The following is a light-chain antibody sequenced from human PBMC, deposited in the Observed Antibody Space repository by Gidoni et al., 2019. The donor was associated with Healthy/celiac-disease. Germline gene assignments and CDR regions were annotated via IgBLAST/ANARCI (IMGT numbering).Light chain of an antibody. CDR2: AAS. J-gene: IGKJ1*01. V-gene: IGKV3-20*01. Sequence: EIVLTQSPGTLSLSPGERATLSCRASQSVSSYLAWYQQKPGQAPRLLIYAASNRATGIPDRFSGSGSGTDFTLTISRLEPEDFAVYDCQQYLSFWTFGQGTKVEIK. CDR1: QSVSSY. CDR3: QQYLSFWT.